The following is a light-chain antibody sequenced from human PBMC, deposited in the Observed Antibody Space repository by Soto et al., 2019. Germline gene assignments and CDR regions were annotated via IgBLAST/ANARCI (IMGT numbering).Light chain of an antibody. CDR2: DAS. Sequence: IVLTQSPGTLSLSPGERATLSCRASQSIRTFLAWYQHRPGQAPRXLIYDASDRATGIPARFSGSVSGTDLTITISSLEPEDCAVYDGQQRSNWPLTFGQGTRLEIK. CDR3: QQRSNWPLT. V-gene: IGKV3-11*01. J-gene: IGKJ5*01. CDR1: QSIRTF.